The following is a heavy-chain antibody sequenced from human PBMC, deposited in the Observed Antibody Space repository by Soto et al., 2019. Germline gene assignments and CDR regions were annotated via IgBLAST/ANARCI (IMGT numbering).Heavy chain of an antibody. CDR3: AREAASPPYNWFDP. CDR2: IIPIFGTA. V-gene: IGHV1-69*06. J-gene: IGHJ5*02. D-gene: IGHD6-6*01. Sequence: SVKVSCKASGGTFSSYAISWVRQAPGQGLEWMGGIIPIFGTANYAQKFQGRVTITADKSTRTAYMELSSLRSEDTAAYYCAREAASPPYNWFDPWGQGTLVTVSS. CDR1: GGTFSSYA.